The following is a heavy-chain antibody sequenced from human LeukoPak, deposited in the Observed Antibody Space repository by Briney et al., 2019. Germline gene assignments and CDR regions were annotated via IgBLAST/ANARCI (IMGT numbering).Heavy chain of an antibody. J-gene: IGHJ3*02. D-gene: IGHD2-2*01. CDR1: GFTFSSYA. V-gene: IGHV3-23*01. Sequence: PGGSLRLSCAASGFTFSSYAMNWVRQAPGKGLEWVSAISGSGGSTYYADSVKGRFTISRDNSKNTLYLQMNSLRTDDTAVYYCAKDHSSSTGWDDAFDIWGQGTMVTVSS. CDR3: AKDHSSSTGWDDAFDI. CDR2: ISGSGGST.